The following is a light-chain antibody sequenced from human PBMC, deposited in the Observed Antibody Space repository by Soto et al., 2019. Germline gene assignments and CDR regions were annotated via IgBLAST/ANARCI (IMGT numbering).Light chain of an antibody. V-gene: IGKV1-33*01. CDR3: QQYDNLPLT. J-gene: IGKJ4*01. CDR2: DAS. Sequence: DIQMPQSPSSLSASVGDRVAITCQASQDISNYLNWYQQKPGKAPKLLIYDASNLETGVPSRFSGSGSGTDFTFTISSLQPEDIATYYCQQYDNLPLTFGGGTKVGI. CDR1: QDISNY.